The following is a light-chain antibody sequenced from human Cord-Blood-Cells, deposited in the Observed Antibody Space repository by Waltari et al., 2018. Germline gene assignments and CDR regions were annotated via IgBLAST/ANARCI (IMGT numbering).Light chain of an antibody. CDR3: QQANSFST. CDR1: QSISSY. CDR2: YAS. V-gene: IGKV1-39*01. Sequence: DIQMTQSPSSLSASVGDRVTITCRASQSISSYLNWYQQKPGKAPKLFIYYASSLQSGVPSRFSGSGSGTDYTLTISSLQPEDFATYYCQQANSFSTFGQGTKVEIK. J-gene: IGKJ1*01.